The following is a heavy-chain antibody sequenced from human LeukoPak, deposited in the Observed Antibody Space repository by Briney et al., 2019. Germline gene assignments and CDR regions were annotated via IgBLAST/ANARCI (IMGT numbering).Heavy chain of an antibody. CDR2: INHSGST. D-gene: IGHD6-13*01. CDR1: GGSISSGDYY. V-gene: IGHV4-39*07. Sequence: SETLSLTCNVSGGSISSGDYYWSWIRQPPGKGLEWIGEINHSGSTNYNPSLKSRVTISGDTSKNQFSLKLSSVTAADTAMYYCAREANIATAIVRFDPWGQGTLVTVSS. CDR3: AREANIATAIVRFDP. J-gene: IGHJ5*02.